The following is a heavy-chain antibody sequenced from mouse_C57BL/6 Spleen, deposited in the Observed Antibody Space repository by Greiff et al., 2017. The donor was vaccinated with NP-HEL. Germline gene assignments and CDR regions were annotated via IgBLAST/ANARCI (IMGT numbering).Heavy chain of an antibody. Sequence: QVQLQQPGAELVKPGASVKLSCKASGYTFTNYWMQWVKQRPGQGLEWIGEIDPSDSYTNYNQKFKGKATLTVDTSSSTAYMQLSSLTSEDSAVYYCASWDAFAYWGQGTLVTVSA. CDR1: GYTFTNYW. CDR2: IDPSDSYT. V-gene: IGHV1-50*01. D-gene: IGHD4-1*01. CDR3: ASWDAFAY. J-gene: IGHJ3*01.